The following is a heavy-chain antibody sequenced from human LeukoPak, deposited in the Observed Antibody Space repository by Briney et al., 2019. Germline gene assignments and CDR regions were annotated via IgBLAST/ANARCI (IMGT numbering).Heavy chain of an antibody. CDR2: ISGSSEYI. V-gene: IGHV3-21*01. Sequence: GGSLRLSCAASGFTFSDYSINWVRQAPGKGLEWVSSISGSSEYIYYADSVKGRFTISRDNAKNSLYLQMNSLRAEDTAVYYCARHPAGTLVPFDYWGQGTLVTVSS. CDR3: ARHPAGTLVPFDY. D-gene: IGHD6-13*01. J-gene: IGHJ4*02. CDR1: GFTFSDYS.